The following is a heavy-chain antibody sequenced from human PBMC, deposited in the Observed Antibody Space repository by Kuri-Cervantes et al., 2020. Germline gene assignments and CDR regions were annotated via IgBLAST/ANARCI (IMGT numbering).Heavy chain of an antibody. CDR3: AREEGYCSGGSCYYYFDY. CDR1: GYTFTSYY. J-gene: IGHJ4*02. V-gene: IGHV1-46*01. D-gene: IGHD2-15*01. CDR2: INPSGGST. Sequence: ASVKVSCKASGYTFTSYYMHWVRQAPGQGFEWMGIINPSGGSTSYAQKFQGRVTMTRDTSTSTVYMELSSLRSEDTAVYYCAREEGYCSGGSCYYYFDYWGQGTLVTVSS.